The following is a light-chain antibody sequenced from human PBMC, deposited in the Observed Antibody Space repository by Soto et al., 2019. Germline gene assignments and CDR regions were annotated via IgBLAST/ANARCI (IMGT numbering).Light chain of an antibody. Sequence: QAVVTQESSLTVSPGGTVTLTCGSSTGAVTSGHYPYWFQQRPGQAPKTLIYDTSSKHSWTPARFSGSLLGGRAALTLAGAQPEDEADYYCLLSFSDGRGIFGGGTKLIVL. V-gene: IGLV7-46*01. J-gene: IGLJ2*01. CDR3: LLSFSDGRGI. CDR1: TGAVTSGHY. CDR2: DTS.